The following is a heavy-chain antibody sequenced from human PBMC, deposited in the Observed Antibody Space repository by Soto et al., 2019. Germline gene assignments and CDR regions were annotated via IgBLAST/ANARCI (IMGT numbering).Heavy chain of an antibody. D-gene: IGHD6-13*01. CDR2: SYPGESDT. Sequence: GDSFKIACKVSGYSFTCYCIGWVRHILGREVPWFGISYPGESDTSYSPSFRGKVTISADTSIITASLEPRSLKASAAAMDFCARIRAYSSSWYAAMSYYYCMDVWGQVTTVTVSS. CDR3: ARIRAYSSSWYAAMSYYYCMDV. V-gene: IGHV5-51*01. J-gene: IGHJ6*02. CDR1: GYSFTCYC.